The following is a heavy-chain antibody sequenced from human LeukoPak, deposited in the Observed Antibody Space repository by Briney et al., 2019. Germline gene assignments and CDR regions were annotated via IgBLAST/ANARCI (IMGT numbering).Heavy chain of an antibody. D-gene: IGHD3-22*01. CDR2: IWYDGSNK. J-gene: IGHJ4*02. V-gene: IGHV3-33*01. CDR3: ASDMNRSYYYDSSGFPLGY. CDR1: GFTFSSYG. Sequence: PGRSLRLSCAAPGFTFSSYGMHWVRQAPGKGLEWVAVIWYDGSNKYYADSVKGRFTISRDNSKNTLYLQMNSLRAEDTAVYYCASDMNRSYYYDSSGFPLGYWGQGTLVTVSS.